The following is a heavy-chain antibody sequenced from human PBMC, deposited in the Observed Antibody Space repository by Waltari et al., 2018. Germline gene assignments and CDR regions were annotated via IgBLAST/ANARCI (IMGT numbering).Heavy chain of an antibody. CDR3: ARGNSGSYYFDY. J-gene: IGHJ4*02. D-gene: IGHD1-26*01. V-gene: IGHV3-53*01. CDR2: IYSGGST. Sequence: VQLVESGGGLIQPGGSLRLSCTASEFTVSSYYMTWVRQAPGKGLEWVSVIYSGGSTCYGDSVKGRFTISRDNSKNTLYLEMNSLRAEDTAVYYCARGNSGSYYFDYWGQGTLVTVSS. CDR1: EFTVSSYY.